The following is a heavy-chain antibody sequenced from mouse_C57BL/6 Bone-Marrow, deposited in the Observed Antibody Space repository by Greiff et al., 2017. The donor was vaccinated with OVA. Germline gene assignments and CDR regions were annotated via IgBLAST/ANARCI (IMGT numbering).Heavy chain of an antibody. CDR2: ISDGGSST. J-gene: IGHJ4*01. Sequence: VQLKESGGGLVKPGGSLKLSCAASGFTFSSYAMSWVRQTPEKRLEWVATISDGGSSTYYPDNVKGRFTISRDNAKNNLYLQMSHLKSEDTAMDYCAREGYYDCGFYYAMDYWGQGTSVTVSA. CDR3: AREGYYDCGFYYAMDY. D-gene: IGHD2-4*01. V-gene: IGHV5-4*01. CDR1: GFTFSSYA.